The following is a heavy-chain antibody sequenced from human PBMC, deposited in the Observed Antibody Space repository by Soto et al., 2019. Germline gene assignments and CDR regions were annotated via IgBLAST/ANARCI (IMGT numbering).Heavy chain of an antibody. Sequence: GWSLRLSCAASGFTFSSYAMSWVRQAPGKGLEWVSAISGSGGSTYYADSVKGRFTISRDNSKNTLYLQMNSLRAEDTAVYYCAKDNSRIQLWLFDYWGQGTLVTVSS. CDR3: AKDNSRIQLWLFDY. CDR2: ISGSGGST. CDR1: GFTFSSYA. J-gene: IGHJ4*02. V-gene: IGHV3-23*01. D-gene: IGHD5-18*01.